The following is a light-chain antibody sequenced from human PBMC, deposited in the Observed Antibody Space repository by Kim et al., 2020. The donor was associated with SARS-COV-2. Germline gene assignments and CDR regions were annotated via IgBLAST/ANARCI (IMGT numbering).Light chain of an antibody. J-gene: IGKJ1*01. CDR3: QQTYSASRT. CDR2: TAS. CDR1: QDISRY. Sequence: DIQMTQSPSSLSASVGDRVTITCRASQDISRYLNWYQQKPGKAPKLLIYTASSLQSGVPSRFTGSGSETDFTLTISSLQPEDFATYYCQQTYSASRTVGQGTQVDIK. V-gene: IGKV1-39*01.